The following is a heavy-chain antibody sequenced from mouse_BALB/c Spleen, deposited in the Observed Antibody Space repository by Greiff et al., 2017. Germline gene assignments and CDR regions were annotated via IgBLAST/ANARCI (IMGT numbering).Heavy chain of an antibody. V-gene: IGHV5-15*02. CDR3: ERAGYYGNLDY. Sequence: EVLLVESGAGFVQPGGSRKLSCAASGFTFTDYGMPWVRQAPGQGPEWVAFLSTLAYSIYYADTVTGRFTISRENAKNTLYLEMSSLRSEDTAMYYCERAGYYGNLDYWGQGTTLTVSS. D-gene: IGHD2-1*01. CDR1: GFTFTDYG. CDR2: LSTLAYSI. J-gene: IGHJ2*01.